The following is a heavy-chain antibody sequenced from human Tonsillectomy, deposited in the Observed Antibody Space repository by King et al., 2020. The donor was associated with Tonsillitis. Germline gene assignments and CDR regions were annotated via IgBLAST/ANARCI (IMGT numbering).Heavy chain of an antibody. CDR3: ARVQYCSGGNCYAPPSYYYYGMDV. J-gene: IGHJ6*02. V-gene: IGHV3-7*03. CDR1: GFTFSSYW. CDR2: IKQDGSEK. Sequence: VQLVESGRGLVQPGGSLRLSCAASGFTFSSYWMSWVRQAPGKGLEWVANIKQDGSEKYYVDSVKGRFTISRDNAKNSLYLQMNSLRAEDTAVYYCARVQYCSGGNCYAPPSYYYYGMDVWGQGTTVTVSS. D-gene: IGHD2-15*01.